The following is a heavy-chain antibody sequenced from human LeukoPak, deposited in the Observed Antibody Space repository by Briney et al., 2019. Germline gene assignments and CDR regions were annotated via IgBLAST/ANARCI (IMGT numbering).Heavy chain of an antibody. CDR3: ARWIHCSSTSCSYYFDY. V-gene: IGHV1-2*02. J-gene: IGHJ4*02. CDR2: INPNSGGT. D-gene: IGHD2-2*01. CDR1: GYTFTGYY. Sequence: ASVKVSCKASGYTFTGYYMHWVRQAPGQGLEWMGWINPNSGGTNYAQKFQGRVTMTRDTSISTAYMELSRLRSDDTAVYYCARWIHCSSTSCSYYFDYWSQGTLVTVSS.